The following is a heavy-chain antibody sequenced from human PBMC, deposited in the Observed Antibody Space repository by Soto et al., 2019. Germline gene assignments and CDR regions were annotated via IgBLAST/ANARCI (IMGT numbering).Heavy chain of an antibody. J-gene: IGHJ5*02. CDR2: IIPIFGTA. CDR3: ARDSSSGPKGDWFDP. CDR1: GRTFSSYA. D-gene: IGHD6-19*01. Sequence: SLKVSCKASGRTFSSYAISWVRQAPGQGLEWMGGIIPIFGTANYAQKFQGRVTITADESTSTAYMELSSLRSEDTAVYYCARDSSSGPKGDWFDPWGQGTLVTVSS. V-gene: IGHV1-69*13.